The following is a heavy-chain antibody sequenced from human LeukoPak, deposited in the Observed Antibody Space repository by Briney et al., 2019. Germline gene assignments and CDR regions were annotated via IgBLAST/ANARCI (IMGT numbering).Heavy chain of an antibody. J-gene: IGHJ4*02. D-gene: IGHD2-2*01. CDR2: IYYSGST. CDR1: GGSISSGDYY. Sequence: PSETLSLTCTVSGGSISSGDYYWSWIRQPPGKGLEWIGYIYYSGSTYYNPSLKSRVTISVDTSKNQFSLKLSSVTAADTAVYYCARVIVPAAIDYWGQGTLVTVPS. CDR3: ARVIVPAAIDY. V-gene: IGHV4-30-4*01.